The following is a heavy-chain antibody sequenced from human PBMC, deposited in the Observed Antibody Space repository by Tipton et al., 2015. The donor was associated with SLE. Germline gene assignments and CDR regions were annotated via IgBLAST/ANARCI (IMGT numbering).Heavy chain of an antibody. CDR2: IYYSGST. V-gene: IGHV4-39*01. Sequence: TLSLTCTVSGGSISSSSYYWGWIRQPPGKGLEWIGSIYYSGSTYYSPSLKSRVTISVDTSRNQLSLNLRSATAADTAVYYCARHEAAPGTAGWFFDLWGRGTLVTVSS. CDR1: GGSISSSSYY. D-gene: IGHD6-13*01. CDR3: ARHEAAPGTAGWFFDL. J-gene: IGHJ2*01.